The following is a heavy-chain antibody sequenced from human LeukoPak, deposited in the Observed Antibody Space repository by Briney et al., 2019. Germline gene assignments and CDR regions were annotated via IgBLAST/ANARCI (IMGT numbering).Heavy chain of an antibody. Sequence: ASVKVSCKASGYTFTRYYMHWVRLAPGQGLEWMGIIDPSGGSTSYAQKFQGRVTMTRDTSTSTVYMDLSSLRSEDTAVYYCAGDKSGTTQGDSDYWGQGTLVTVSS. CDR2: IDPSGGST. J-gene: IGHJ4*02. CDR3: AGDKSGTTQGDSDY. V-gene: IGHV1-46*01. CDR1: GYTFTRYY. D-gene: IGHD1-1*01.